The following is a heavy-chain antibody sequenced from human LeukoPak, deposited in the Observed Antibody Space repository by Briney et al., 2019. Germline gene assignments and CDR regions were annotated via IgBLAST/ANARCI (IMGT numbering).Heavy chain of an antibody. CDR1: GGSFSGYY. CDR2: INHSGST. Sequence: PSETLSLTCAVYGGSFSGYYWSWIRQPPGKGLEWIGEINHSGSTNYNPPSLKSRVTISVDTSKNQFSLKLSSVTAAGTAVYYCARESRIQLWRVGWFDPWGQGTLVTVSS. J-gene: IGHJ5*02. V-gene: IGHV4-34*01. CDR3: ARESRIQLWRVGWFDP. D-gene: IGHD5-18*01.